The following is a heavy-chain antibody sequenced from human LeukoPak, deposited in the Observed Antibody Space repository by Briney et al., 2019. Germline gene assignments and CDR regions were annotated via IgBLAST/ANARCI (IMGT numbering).Heavy chain of an antibody. J-gene: IGHJ4*02. CDR1: GFTFSSYG. Sequence: GGSLRLSCAASGFTFSSYGMHWVRQAPGKGLEWVAVISYDGSNKYYADSVKGRFTISRDNSKNTLYLQMNSLRAEDTAVYYCARAFYGDGFDYWGQGTLVTVSS. D-gene: IGHD4-17*01. CDR2: ISYDGSNK. V-gene: IGHV3-30*19. CDR3: ARAFYGDGFDY.